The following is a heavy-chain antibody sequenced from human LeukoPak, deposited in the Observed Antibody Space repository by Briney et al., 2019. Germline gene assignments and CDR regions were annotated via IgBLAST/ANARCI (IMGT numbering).Heavy chain of an antibody. CDR2: IYYSGST. V-gene: IGHV4-61*05. CDR1: GGSISSSSYY. D-gene: IGHD6-13*01. J-gene: IGHJ4*02. CDR3: ARARSWYSSSWEAPNPPFDY. Sequence: SETLSLTCTVSGGSISSSSYYWGWIRQPPGKGLEWIGYIYYSGSTNYNPSLKSRVTISVDTSKNQFSLKLSSVTAADTAVYYCARARSWYSSSWEAPNPPFDYWGQGTLVTVSS.